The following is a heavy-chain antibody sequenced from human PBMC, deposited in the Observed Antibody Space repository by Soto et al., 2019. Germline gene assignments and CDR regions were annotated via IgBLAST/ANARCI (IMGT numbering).Heavy chain of an antibody. Sequence: KSSETLSLTCTVSGGSISSGDYYWSWLRQPPGKGLEWIGYIYYSGSTYYNPSLKSRVTISLDTSKNQFSLKLRSVTAADTAVYYCARELTIFGVVIKRGAFDIWGQGTTVTVSS. D-gene: IGHD3-3*01. V-gene: IGHV4-30-4*01. CDR3: ARELTIFGVVIKRGAFDI. CDR1: GGSISSGDYY. CDR2: IYYSGST. J-gene: IGHJ3*02.